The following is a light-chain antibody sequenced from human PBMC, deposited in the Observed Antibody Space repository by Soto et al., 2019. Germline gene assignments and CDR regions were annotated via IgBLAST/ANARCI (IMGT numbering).Light chain of an antibody. V-gene: IGKV3-15*01. CDR2: GAS. CDR1: QSISSN. CDR3: QQYNNWPRT. Sequence: EIVMTQSPATLSVSPGERATLSCRASQSISSNLAWYQQKPGQAPRLLIYGASTRATGIPARFSGSGSGTAFTLTISSLQSEDFPVYYCQQYNNWPRTFGQGTKVEIK. J-gene: IGKJ1*01.